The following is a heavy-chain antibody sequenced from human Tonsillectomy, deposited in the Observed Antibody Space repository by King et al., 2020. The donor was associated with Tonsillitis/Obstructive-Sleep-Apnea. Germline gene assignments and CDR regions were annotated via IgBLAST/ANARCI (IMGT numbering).Heavy chain of an antibody. Sequence: LQLQESGPGLVKPSETLSLTCTVSGGSISGYYWSWIRQPPGKGLEWIGYVYYSGSTNYNPSLKSRVTISVDTSDNQFSLKLSSVTAADTAVYYCARNFYDFWSGYTYYFDYWGQGTLVTVSS. J-gene: IGHJ4*02. D-gene: IGHD3-3*01. CDR2: VYYSGST. V-gene: IGHV4-59*01. CDR1: GGSISGYY. CDR3: ARNFYDFWSGYTYYFDY.